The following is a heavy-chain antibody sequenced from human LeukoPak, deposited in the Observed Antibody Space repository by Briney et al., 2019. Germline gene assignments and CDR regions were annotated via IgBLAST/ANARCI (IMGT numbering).Heavy chain of an antibody. CDR1: GFTFSSYA. J-gene: IGHJ4*02. CDR3: ANNWNCDY. Sequence: GGSLRLSCAASGFTFSSYAMHWVRQAPGKGLGWVAVISYDGSNKYYADSVKGRFTISRDNSKSTLYLQMNSLRAEDTAVYYCANNWNCDYWGQGILVTVSS. D-gene: IGHD1-20*01. V-gene: IGHV3-30-3*01. CDR2: ISYDGSNK.